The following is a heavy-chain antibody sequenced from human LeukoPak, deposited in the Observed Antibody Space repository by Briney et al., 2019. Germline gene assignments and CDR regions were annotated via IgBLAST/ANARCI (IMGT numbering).Heavy chain of an antibody. D-gene: IGHD6-19*01. CDR1: GFTFSRYA. V-gene: IGHV3-30-3*01. CDR3: ARTNTSGWSRPLDC. CDR2: ISSDGSNK. J-gene: IGHJ4*02. Sequence: PGGSLRFSCAASGFTFSRYALHWVRQAPGKGLEWVAVISSDGSNKYYAGSVEGRFTISRDNYNNTLLLQMNSLRAEDTAVYYCARTNTSGWSRPLDCWGQGTLVTVSS.